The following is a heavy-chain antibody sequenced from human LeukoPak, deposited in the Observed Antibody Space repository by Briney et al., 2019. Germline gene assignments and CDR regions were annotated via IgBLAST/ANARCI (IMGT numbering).Heavy chain of an antibody. Sequence: ASVKVSCKASGYTFTGYYMHWVRQAPGQGLEWMGWINPNSGGTNYAQKFRGRVTMTRDTSISTAYMELSRLRSDDTAVYYCARVLGHDILTGYPIPFDCWGQGTLVTVSS. J-gene: IGHJ4*02. CDR1: GYTFTGYY. CDR2: INPNSGGT. V-gene: IGHV1-2*02. CDR3: ARVLGHDILTGYPIPFDC. D-gene: IGHD3-9*01.